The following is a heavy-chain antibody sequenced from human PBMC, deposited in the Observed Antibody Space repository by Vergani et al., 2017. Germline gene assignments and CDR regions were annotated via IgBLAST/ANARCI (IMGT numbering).Heavy chain of an antibody. CDR1: GYSFTSYW. V-gene: IGHV3-21*01. CDR3: ARVGHYDRPSAFDI. J-gene: IGHJ3*02. CDR2: ISSSSSYI. Sequence: EVQLVQSEAEVKKPGESLRISCRVSGYSFTSYWISWVRQAPGKGLEWVSSISSSSSYIYYADSVKGRFTISRDNAKNSLYLQMNSLRAEDTAVYYCARVGHYDRPSAFDIWGQGTMVTVSS. D-gene: IGHD3-22*01.